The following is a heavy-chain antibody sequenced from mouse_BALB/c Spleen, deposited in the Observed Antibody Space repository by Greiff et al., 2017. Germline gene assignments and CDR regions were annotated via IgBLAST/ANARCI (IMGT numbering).Heavy chain of an antibody. Sequence: QVQLKQSGPELVRPGESVKISCKGSGYTFTDYAMHWVKQSHAKSLEWIGVISIYYDNTNYNQQFKGKATMTVDKSSSTAYMELARLTSKDSAIYYCARSGNYVGYAMDYWGQGTSVTVSS. D-gene: IGHD2-1*01. CDR1: GYTFTDYA. V-gene: IGHV1-67*01. J-gene: IGHJ4*01. CDR3: ARSGNYVGYAMDY. CDR2: ISIYYDNT.